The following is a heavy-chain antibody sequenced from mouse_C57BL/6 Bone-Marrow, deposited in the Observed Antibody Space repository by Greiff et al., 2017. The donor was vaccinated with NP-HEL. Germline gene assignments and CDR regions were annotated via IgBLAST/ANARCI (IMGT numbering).Heavy chain of an antibody. CDR2: ISSGSSTI. CDR1: GFTFSDYG. D-gene: IGHD6-5*01. CDR3: ARSSPPLFFAY. V-gene: IGHV5-17*01. J-gene: IGHJ3*01. Sequence: EVKLVESGGGLVKPGGSLKLSCAASGFTFSDYGMHWVRQAPEKGLEWVAYISSGSSTIYYADTVKGRITISRDNAKNTLFLQMTSLGSEDTAMYYCARSSPPLFFAYWGQGTLVTVSA.